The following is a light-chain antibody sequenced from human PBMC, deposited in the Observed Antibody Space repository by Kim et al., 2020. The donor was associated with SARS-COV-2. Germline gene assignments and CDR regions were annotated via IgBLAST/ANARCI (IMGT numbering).Light chain of an antibody. CDR2: GKN. V-gene: IGLV3-19*01. Sequence: SSELTQDPAVSVALGQTVRITCQGDSLRSYYATWYQQKPGQAPILVIYGKNNRPSGIPDRFSGSSSGNTASLTITGTQAGHAADYYCNSRDSNDNVVFGG. J-gene: IGLJ2*01. CDR1: SLRSYY. CDR3: NSRDSNDNVV.